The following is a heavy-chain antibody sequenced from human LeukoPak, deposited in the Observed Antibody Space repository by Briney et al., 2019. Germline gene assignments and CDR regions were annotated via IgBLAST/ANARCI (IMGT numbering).Heavy chain of an antibody. CDR1: GYTLTSYD. J-gene: IGHJ6*02. Sequence: ASVKVSCKASGYTLTSYDINWVRQATGQGLEWMGWMNPNSGNTGYAQKFQGRVTMTRNTSISTAYMELSSLRSEDTAVYYCARGQDSSGYYYVYYYYYGMDVWGQGTTVTVS. CDR2: MNPNSGNT. V-gene: IGHV1-8*01. CDR3: ARGQDSSGYYYVYYYYYGMDV. D-gene: IGHD3-22*01.